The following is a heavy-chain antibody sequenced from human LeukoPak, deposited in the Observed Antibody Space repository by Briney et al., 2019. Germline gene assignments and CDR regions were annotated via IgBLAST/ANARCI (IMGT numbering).Heavy chain of an antibody. J-gene: IGHJ4*02. V-gene: IGHV3-7*01. CDR3: ARYGLTAALDF. CDR2: IKPDGSEK. Sequence: GGSLRLSCAASGFTFSSSWMSWVRQAPGKGLEWVANIKPDGSEKFNVDSVKGRFTISRDNSKSSLSLQMNSLIAEDTAVYYCARYGLTAALDFWGQGTLVTVSS. D-gene: IGHD2-21*02. CDR1: GFTFSSSW.